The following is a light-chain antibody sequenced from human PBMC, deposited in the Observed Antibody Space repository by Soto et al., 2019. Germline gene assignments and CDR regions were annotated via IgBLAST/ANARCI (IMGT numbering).Light chain of an antibody. Sequence: QSAPTQPASVSGSPGQSITISCTGTSSDVGGYDYVSWYQHHPGKAPKLMIYDISDLPSGVANRFSGAKSGITASLPISGVQAEDEADYYCSSYTSGGTPVVFGGGTEVSVL. CDR1: SSDVGGYDY. CDR3: SSYTSGGTPVV. CDR2: DIS. J-gene: IGLJ2*01. V-gene: IGLV2-14*03.